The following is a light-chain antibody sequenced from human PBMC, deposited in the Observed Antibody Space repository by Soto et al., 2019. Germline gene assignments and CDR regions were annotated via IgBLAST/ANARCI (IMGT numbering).Light chain of an antibody. Sequence: QSVLTQPASVSGSPGQSITISCTGTISDIETYNLVSWYQQYPGKAPKLLIYEDSKRPSGVSDRFSGSKSVNTASLTIYGLQAEDEADYHCCSFAGRNTFVFGAGTKATVL. V-gene: IGLV2-23*01. CDR1: ISDIETYNL. CDR3: CSFAGRNTFV. CDR2: EDS. J-gene: IGLJ1*01.